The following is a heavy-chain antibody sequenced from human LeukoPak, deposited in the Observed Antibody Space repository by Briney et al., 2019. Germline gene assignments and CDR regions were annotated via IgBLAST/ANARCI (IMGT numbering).Heavy chain of an antibody. CDR3: ARTVGYYDSSGYPN. J-gene: IGHJ4*02. V-gene: IGHV1-18*01. Sequence: ASVKVSCKASGYTFTSYGISWVRQAPGQGLEWMGWISAYNGNTNYAQKLQGRVTMTTDTSTSTAYMELRSLRPDDTAVYYCARTVGYYDSSGYPNWGQGTLVTVSS. CDR2: ISAYNGNT. CDR1: GYTFTSYG. D-gene: IGHD3-22*01.